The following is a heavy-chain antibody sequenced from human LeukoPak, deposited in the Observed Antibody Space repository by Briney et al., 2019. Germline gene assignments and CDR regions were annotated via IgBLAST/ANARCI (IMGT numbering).Heavy chain of an antibody. CDR2: ITINGGST. CDR3: ARAIYGDYASTDYYYYYGLDV. J-gene: IGHJ6*02. V-gene: IGHV3-64*01. CDR1: GFTFSTHA. Sequence: PGGSLRLSGVASGFTFSTHAMHWVRQAPGKGLEYVSGITINGGSTYYLNSVKGRFTVSRDNSKNTLFLQMGSLRAEDMAVYYCARAIYGDYASTDYYYYYGLDVWGQGTTVTVSS. D-gene: IGHD4-17*01.